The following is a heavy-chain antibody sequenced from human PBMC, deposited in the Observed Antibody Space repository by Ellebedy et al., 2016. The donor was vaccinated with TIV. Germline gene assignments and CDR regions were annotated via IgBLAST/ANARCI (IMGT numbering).Heavy chain of an antibody. V-gene: IGHV3-53*01. CDR1: GFTVSNNY. J-gene: IGHJ4*02. Sequence: PGGSLRLSCAASGFTVSNNYMSWARQAPGKGLEWVSVIYSGGNTFYAESVKGRFTISRDSSQNTLYLQMDSLRAEDTAVYYCASSPSQGYWGQGTLVTVSS. CDR3: ASSPSQGY. CDR2: IYSGGNT.